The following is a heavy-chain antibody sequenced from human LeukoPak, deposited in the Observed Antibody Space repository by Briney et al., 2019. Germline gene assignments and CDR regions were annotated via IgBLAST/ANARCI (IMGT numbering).Heavy chain of an antibody. J-gene: IGHJ3*02. CDR1: GFTFNSYW. Sequence: GGSLRLSCAASGFTFNSYWFHWVRQAPGKGLVWVSRINSDGSDTIYADSVKGRFTISRDNAKSTVYLQMNSLKAEDTAVYYCARGGYHHGFDIWGQGTMVTASS. D-gene: IGHD2-15*01. CDR3: ARGGYHHGFDI. V-gene: IGHV3-74*01. CDR2: INSDGSDT.